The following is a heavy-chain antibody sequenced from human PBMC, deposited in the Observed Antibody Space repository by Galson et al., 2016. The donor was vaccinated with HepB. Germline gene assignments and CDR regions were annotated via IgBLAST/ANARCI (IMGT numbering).Heavy chain of an antibody. CDR2: ISYDGNNK. CDR1: GFTFASYV. D-gene: IGHD2-15*01. CDR3: AKERDVIAADPSLDS. V-gene: IGHV3-30*18. J-gene: IGHJ4*02. Sequence: SLRLSCAASGFTFASYVMTWVRQAPGKGLEWVAVISYDGNNKNYADSVKGRFTISRDSSNNTLFLQVNSLRTEDTAVYYCAKERDVIAADPSLDSWGQGAPVTVSS.